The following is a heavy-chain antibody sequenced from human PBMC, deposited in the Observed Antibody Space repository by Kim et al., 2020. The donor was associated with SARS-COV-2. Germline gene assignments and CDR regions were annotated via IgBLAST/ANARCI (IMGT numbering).Heavy chain of an antibody. Sequence: GGSLRLSCAASGFTFSSYSMNWVRQAPGKGLEWVSSISSSSYIYYADSVKGRFTISRDNAKNSLYLQMNSLRAEDTAVYYCARDETTGYSSVKNRADYWGQGTLVTVSS. CDR2: ISSSSYI. D-gene: IGHD6-19*01. CDR1: GFTFSSYS. V-gene: IGHV3-21*01. J-gene: IGHJ4*02. CDR3: ARDETTGYSSVKNRADY.